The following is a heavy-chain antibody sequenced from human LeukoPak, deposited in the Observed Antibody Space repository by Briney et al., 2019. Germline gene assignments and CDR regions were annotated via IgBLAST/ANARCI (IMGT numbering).Heavy chain of an antibody. Sequence: SETLSLTCTVSGGSISSYYWSWIRQPAGKGLEWIGRIHTRSTNYNPSLKSRVTMSVDTSKNQFSLKLSSVTAADTAVYYCAGDQYYYDSSGYLFDYWGQGTLVTVSS. D-gene: IGHD3-22*01. CDR2: IHTRST. V-gene: IGHV4-4*07. CDR1: GGSISSYY. J-gene: IGHJ4*02. CDR3: AGDQYYYDSSGYLFDY.